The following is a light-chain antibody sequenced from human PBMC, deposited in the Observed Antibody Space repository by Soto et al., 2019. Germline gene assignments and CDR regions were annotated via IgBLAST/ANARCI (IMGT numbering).Light chain of an antibody. CDR1: QSLTNSF. V-gene: IGKV3-20*01. Sequence: EIVLTQSPGTLSLSPGERATLSCRASQSLTNSFIAWYQQRPGQAPRLLIYDTSSSASGIPDRFSGSGSGTDFTLTISRLETEDFAVFYCQQYGTSEIIFGQGTRLEIK. CDR3: QQYGTSEII. J-gene: IGKJ5*01. CDR2: DTS.